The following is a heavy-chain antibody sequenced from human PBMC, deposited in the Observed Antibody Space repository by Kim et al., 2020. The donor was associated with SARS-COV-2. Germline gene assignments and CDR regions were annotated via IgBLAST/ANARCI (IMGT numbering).Heavy chain of an antibody. CDR1: GGSISSGGYY. D-gene: IGHD2-21*02. Sequence: SETLSLTCTVSGGSISSGGYYWSWIRQHPGKGLEWIGYIYYSGSTYYNPSLKSRVTISVDTSKNQFSLKLSSVTAADTAVYYCARLAYCGGDCYIATRYFDYWGQGTLVTVSS. CDR2: IYYSGST. V-gene: IGHV4-31*03. CDR3: ARLAYCGGDCYIATRYFDY. J-gene: IGHJ4*02.